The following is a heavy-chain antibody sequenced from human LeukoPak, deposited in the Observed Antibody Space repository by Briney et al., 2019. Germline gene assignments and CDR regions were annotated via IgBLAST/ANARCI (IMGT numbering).Heavy chain of an antibody. Sequence: GGSLGLSCAVSGFTFSGFWMSWSRQAPGKGLEWVASINSDGSEGYYADVVKGRFTISRDNAKNSLYLQINSLRAEDTAVYYCARSSYSSSSSVWGQGTMVTVSS. V-gene: IGHV3-7*03. CDR1: GFTFSGFW. CDR3: ARSSYSSSSSV. CDR2: INSDGSEG. J-gene: IGHJ3*01. D-gene: IGHD6-6*01.